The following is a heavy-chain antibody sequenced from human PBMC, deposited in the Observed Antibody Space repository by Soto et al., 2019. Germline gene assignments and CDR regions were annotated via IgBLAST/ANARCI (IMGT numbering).Heavy chain of an antibody. J-gene: IGHJ4*02. CDR2: IYPGDSDI. V-gene: IGHV5-51*01. CDR1: GYSFTHHL. Sequence: GGSLKISCKGFGYSFTHHLIGWVGPMPGKGLEWMGIIYPGDSDIRYSPSFEGQVTISADKSISTAYLQWSSLKASDTAMYYCARHIPFDYWGQGTVVTVSS. CDR3: ARHIPFDY.